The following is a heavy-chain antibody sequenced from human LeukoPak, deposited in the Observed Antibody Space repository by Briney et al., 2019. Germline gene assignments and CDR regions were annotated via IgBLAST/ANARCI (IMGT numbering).Heavy chain of an antibody. Sequence: SETLSLTCTGSGGSISSYYWSWIRQPPGKGLEGIGRIYTSGSTNYNPSLKSRVTMSVDTSKNQFSLKLSSVTAADTAVYYCARDETGTKRRWFDPWGQGTLVTVSS. J-gene: IGHJ5*02. CDR1: GGSISSYY. V-gene: IGHV4-4*07. D-gene: IGHD1-7*01. CDR2: IYTSGST. CDR3: ARDETGTKRRWFDP.